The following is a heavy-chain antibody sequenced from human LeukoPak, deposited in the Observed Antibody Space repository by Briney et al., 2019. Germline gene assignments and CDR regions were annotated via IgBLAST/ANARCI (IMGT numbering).Heavy chain of an antibody. CDR1: GGSISGYY. D-gene: IGHD2/OR15-2a*01. J-gene: IGHJ4*02. V-gene: IGHV4-4*07. CDR3: ARVGTLSEKTAFDY. CDR2: IYTSGST. Sequence: PSETLSLTCTVSGGSISGYYWSWIRQPAGKGLEWIGRIYTSGSTNYNPSLKSRVTMSVDTSKNQFSLKLSSVTAADTAVYYCARVGTLSEKTAFDYWGQGTLVTVSS.